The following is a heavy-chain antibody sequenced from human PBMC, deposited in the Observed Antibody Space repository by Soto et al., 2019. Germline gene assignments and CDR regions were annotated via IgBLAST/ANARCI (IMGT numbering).Heavy chain of an antibody. CDR3: ARDLWGYCGADCYPLDV. CDR1: GGSISSYY. Sequence: SETLSLTCTVSGGSISSYYWSWIRQPPGKGLEWIGYMYNNGSTIYSPSHKSRITKTVETSKNQFSLKLNSVTAADTAVYYCARDLWGYCGADCYPLDVWGQGTTVT. D-gene: IGHD2-21*02. V-gene: IGHV4-59*01. J-gene: IGHJ6*02. CDR2: MYNNGST.